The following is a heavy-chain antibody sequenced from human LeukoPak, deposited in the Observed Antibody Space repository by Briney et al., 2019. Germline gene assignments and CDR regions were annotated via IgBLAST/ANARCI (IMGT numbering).Heavy chain of an antibody. V-gene: IGHV4-34*01. CDR3: ARGKDLAVVPAANARFYGVDL. CDR1: GGSFSGYY. Sequence: SETLSLTCAVYGGSFSGYYWSWIRQSPGKGLEWIGDINHSTSTNYNPSLKSRSTILVDTSKKQFTLSLRPVTAADTADCARGKDLAVVPAANARFYGVDLWGQGTTVTVS. D-gene: IGHD2-21*02. J-gene: IGHJ6*02. CDR2: INHSTST.